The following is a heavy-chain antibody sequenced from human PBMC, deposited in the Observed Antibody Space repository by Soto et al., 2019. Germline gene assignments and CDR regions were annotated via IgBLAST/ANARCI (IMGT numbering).Heavy chain of an antibody. D-gene: IGHD4-17*01. CDR3: ARDGWATVTGFDYGMDV. Sequence: GGSLRLSCAACGFTFSSYAMHWVRQAPGKGLEWVAVISYDGSNKYYADSVKGRFTISRDNSKNTLYLQMSSLRAEDTAVYYCARDGWATVTGFDYGMDVWGQGTTVTVSS. CDR1: GFTFSSYA. V-gene: IGHV3-30-3*01. CDR2: ISYDGSNK. J-gene: IGHJ6*02.